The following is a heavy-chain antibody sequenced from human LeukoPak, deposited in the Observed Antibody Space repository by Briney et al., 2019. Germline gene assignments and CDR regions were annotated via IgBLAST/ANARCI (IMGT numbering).Heavy chain of an antibody. CDR3: ARAKYSYGQYPDY. CDR2: IIPILGIA. J-gene: IGHJ4*02. D-gene: IGHD5-18*01. Sequence: SVKVSCKASGGPFSRYAISWVRQPPRRGLEWMGRIIPILGIANYAQKFQGRVTITADKSTSTAYMELSSLRSEDTAVYYCARAKYSYGQYPDYWGQGTLVTVSS. CDR1: GGPFSRYA. V-gene: IGHV1-69*04.